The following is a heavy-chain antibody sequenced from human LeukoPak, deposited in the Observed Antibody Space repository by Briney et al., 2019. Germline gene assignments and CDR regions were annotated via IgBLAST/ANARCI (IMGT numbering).Heavy chain of an antibody. CDR2: INPNSGGT. V-gene: IGHV1-2*02. CDR1: GYTFTVYY. J-gene: IGHJ3*02. D-gene: IGHD2-15*01. CDR3: ATCSGGSCYQDFDAFDI. Sequence: ASVTVSFKASGYTFTVYYMHWVRQAPGQGLEWMGWINPNSGGTNYAQKFQGRVTMTRDTSISTAYMELSRLRSDDTAVYYCATCSGGSCYQDFDAFDIWGQGTMVTVSS.